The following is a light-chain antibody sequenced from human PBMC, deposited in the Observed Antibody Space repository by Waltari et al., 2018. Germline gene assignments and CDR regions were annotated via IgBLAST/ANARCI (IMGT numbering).Light chain of an antibody. CDR3: QQSHSPPFT. V-gene: IGKV1-39*01. CDR2: AAS. CDR1: QSVTTS. J-gene: IGKJ3*01. Sequence: QMTQSPASLAASLGDRVTITCRPSQSVTTSLNWYQQKSGEPPKLLISAASSFQSGVPSRFSGSGSGTDFTLTITHLQPEDVATYFCQQSHSPPFTFGPGTKV.